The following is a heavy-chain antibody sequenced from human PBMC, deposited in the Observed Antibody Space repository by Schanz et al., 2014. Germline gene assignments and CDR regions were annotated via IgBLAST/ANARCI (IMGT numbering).Heavy chain of an antibody. CDR2: ISGSGGST. Sequence: EVQLLESGGTVVQPGGSLRVSCAASGFVFSTFAMYWVRQAPGKGLEWVSAISGSGGSTVYADSVKGRFTISRDNAKNSLYLQVNSLRAEDTAVYYCAKHVRSLTGNDYWGQGTLVTVSS. D-gene: IGHD3-9*01. CDR1: GFVFSTFA. CDR3: AKHVRSLTGNDY. J-gene: IGHJ4*02. V-gene: IGHV3-23*01.